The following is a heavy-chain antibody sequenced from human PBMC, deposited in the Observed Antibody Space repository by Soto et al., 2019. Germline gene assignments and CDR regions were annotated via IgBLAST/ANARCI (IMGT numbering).Heavy chain of an antibody. D-gene: IGHD3-16*01. J-gene: IGHJ4*02. CDR3: ARRWGTTFDY. V-gene: IGHV4-28*01. CDR2: IYYSGST. Sequence: SETLSLTCAVSGYSISSSNCWGWIRQPPGKGLEWIGYIYYSGSTNYNPSLKSRVTISVDTSKNQFSLKLSSVTAADTAVYYCARRWGTTFDYWGQGTLVTVSS. CDR1: GYSISSSNC.